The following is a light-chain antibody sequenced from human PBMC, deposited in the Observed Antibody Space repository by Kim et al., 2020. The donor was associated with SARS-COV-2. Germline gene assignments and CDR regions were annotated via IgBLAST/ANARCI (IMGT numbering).Light chain of an antibody. V-gene: IGKV1-39*01. CDR3: QQSYSTPLT. J-gene: IGKJ4*01. Sequence: ASVGDRVTITCRASQSISSYLNWYQQKPGKAPKLLIYAASSLQSGVPSRFSGSGSGTDFTLTISSLQPEDFATHYCQQSYSTPLTFGGGTKVDIK. CDR2: AAS. CDR1: QSISSY.